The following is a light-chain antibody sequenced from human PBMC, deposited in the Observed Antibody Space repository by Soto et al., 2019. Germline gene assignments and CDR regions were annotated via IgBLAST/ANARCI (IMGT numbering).Light chain of an antibody. CDR3: QQYGSSGT. CDR1: QSVSNNY. CDR2: GAS. J-gene: IGKJ1*01. V-gene: IGKV3-20*01. Sequence: EILLTQSPGTLSRSPGERATLSWGASQSVSNNYLAWYKQKPGQAPRLLIYGASNRATGIPDRLSGSGSGTEFTLTISRMEPEDFAVYYCQQYGSSGTFGQGTKVDIK.